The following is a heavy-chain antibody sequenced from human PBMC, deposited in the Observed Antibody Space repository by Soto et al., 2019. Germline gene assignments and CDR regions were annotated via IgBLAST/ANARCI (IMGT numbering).Heavy chain of an antibody. CDR1: GFTFSSYW. J-gene: IGHJ4*02. Sequence: EVQLVESGGGLVQPGGSLRLSCVTSGFTFSSYWMHWVRQAPGKGLVWVSRIDSDGVTKDYADSVKGRFTISRDNAKNTLYLQMNSLRADDKRLYYCGTNIYLDSWGEGTLVTVSS. CDR3: GTNIYLDS. CDR2: IDSDGVTK. V-gene: IGHV3-74*01. D-gene: IGHD3-16*02.